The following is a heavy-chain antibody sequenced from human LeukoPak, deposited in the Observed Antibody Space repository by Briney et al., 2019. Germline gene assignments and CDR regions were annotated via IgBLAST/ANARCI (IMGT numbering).Heavy chain of an antibody. J-gene: IGHJ4*02. D-gene: IGHD6-19*01. Sequence: ASVKVSCKVSGYTLTELSMHWVRQAPGKGLEWMGGFDPEDGETIYAQKFQGRVTMTEDTSTDTAYMELSSLRSEDTAVYYCATGGSGWSDLYYFDYWGQGTLVTVSS. CDR3: ATGGSGWSDLYYFDY. CDR1: GYTLTELS. V-gene: IGHV1-24*01. CDR2: FDPEDGET.